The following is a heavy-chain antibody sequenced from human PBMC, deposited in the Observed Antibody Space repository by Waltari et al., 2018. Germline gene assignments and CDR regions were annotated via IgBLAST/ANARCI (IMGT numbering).Heavy chain of an antibody. Sequence: QVQLLQSGAEVKEPGASVKVSCRASGYSFTSVGISWVRLAPGQGLEWVGWVSPLNVKTNYAQNVQDRVTMTTDTSTSTAYMELRSLRFDDTAVYFCATDNLNAFHNWGQGTPVTVSS. J-gene: IGHJ4*02. CDR1: GYSFTSVG. D-gene: IGHD1-20*01. V-gene: IGHV1-18*04. CDR2: VSPLNVKT. CDR3: ATDNLNAFHN.